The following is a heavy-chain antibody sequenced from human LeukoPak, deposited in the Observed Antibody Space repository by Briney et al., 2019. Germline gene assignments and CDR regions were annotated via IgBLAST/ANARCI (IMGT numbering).Heavy chain of an antibody. V-gene: IGHV4-39*01. CDR2: IYYSGST. CDR3: ARLEYYYQHRFDY. Sequence: PSETLSLTCTVSGGSISSSSYSWGWIRQPPGKGLEWIGRIYYSGSTCYNPSLKSRVTISVDTSKNQFSLKLSSVTAADTAVYYCARLEYYYQHRFDYWGQGTLVTVSS. J-gene: IGHJ4*02. CDR1: GGSISSSSYS. D-gene: IGHD3-10*01.